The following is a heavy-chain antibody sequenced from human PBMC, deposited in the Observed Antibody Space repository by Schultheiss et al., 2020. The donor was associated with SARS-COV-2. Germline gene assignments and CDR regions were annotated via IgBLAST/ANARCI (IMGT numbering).Heavy chain of an antibody. D-gene: IGHD3-16*01. CDR1: GFTFSSYA. J-gene: IGHJ6*03. Sequence: ESLKISCAASGFTFSSYAMSWVRQAPGKGLEWVANIKQDGSEKYYVDSVKGRFTISRDNAKNSLYLQMNSLRAEDTAVYYCARELRVGDYYYYYMDVWGKGTTVTVSS. CDR3: ARELRVGDYYYYYMDV. V-gene: IGHV3-7*05. CDR2: IKQDGSEK.